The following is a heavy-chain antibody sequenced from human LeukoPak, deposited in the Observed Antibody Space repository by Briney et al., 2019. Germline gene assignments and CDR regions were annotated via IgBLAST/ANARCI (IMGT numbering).Heavy chain of an antibody. J-gene: IGHJ4*02. V-gene: IGHV3-7*01. CDR1: GFTFSSYW. CDR3: AREYPLGYSYDY. CDR2: IKQDGSEK. D-gene: IGHD5-18*01. Sequence: PGGSLRLSCAASGFTFSSYWVSWVRQAPGKGLEWVANIKQDGSEKYYVDSVKGRFTISRDNAKNSLYLQMNSLRAEDTAVYYCAREYPLGYSYDYWGQGTLVTVSS.